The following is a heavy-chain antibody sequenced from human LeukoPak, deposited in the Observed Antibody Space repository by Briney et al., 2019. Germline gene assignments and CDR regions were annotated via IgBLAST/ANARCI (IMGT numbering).Heavy chain of an antibody. J-gene: IGHJ4*02. V-gene: IGHV4-59*11. CDR3: ARGAGFYDSSGHYYWGYFDS. Sequence: SETLSLTCTVSGGSISSHYWSWFRQTPGERPEWIAFIYYSGTTNYNPSLKGRVTISIDSSKNQFSLKLSSVTAADTAIYYCARGAGFYDSSGHYYWGYFDSWGQGTLVPVSS. CDR1: GGSISSHY. CDR2: IYYSGTT. D-gene: IGHD3-22*01.